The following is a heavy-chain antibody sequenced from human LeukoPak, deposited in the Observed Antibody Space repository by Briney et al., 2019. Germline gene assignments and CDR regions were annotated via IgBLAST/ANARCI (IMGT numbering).Heavy chain of an antibody. D-gene: IGHD6-13*01. CDR1: RFPFSNFA. CDR3: AKGAPTIAAGPDY. J-gene: IGHJ4*02. Sequence: GGSLRLSCAASRFPFSNFAMIWVRQAPGKGLEWASSISSAGESTHYAESVKGRFTISRDNSRHTLYLQLNSLRTDDTAVYYCAKGAPTIAAGPDYWGQGTLVTVSP. V-gene: IGHV3-23*01. CDR2: ISSAGEST.